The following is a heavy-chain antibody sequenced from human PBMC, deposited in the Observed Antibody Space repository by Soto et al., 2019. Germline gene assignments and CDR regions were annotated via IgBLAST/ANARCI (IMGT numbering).Heavy chain of an antibody. CDR1: GFTFSSYG. Sequence: PGGSLRLSCAASGFTFSSYGMHWVRQAPGKGLEWVAVIWYDGSNKYYADSVKGRFTISRDNSKNTLYLQMNSLRAEDTAVYYCARSGGRDGYKGWFDPWGQGTLVTVSS. D-gene: IGHD5-12*01. CDR2: IWYDGSNK. J-gene: IGHJ5*02. V-gene: IGHV3-33*08. CDR3: ARSGGRDGYKGWFDP.